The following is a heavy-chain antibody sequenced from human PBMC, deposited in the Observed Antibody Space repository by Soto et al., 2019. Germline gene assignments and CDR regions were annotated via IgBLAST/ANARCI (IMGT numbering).Heavy chain of an antibody. CDR3: ATQEVGGTYVYTFDP. Sequence: QLHLRESGPGLVKPSETLSLTCTVSGGSITSSSYYWGWIRQPPGKGLEWIGSIYYSGSTYYNPSRKSRVTISGDTSKNQFSLKLSSVTPADTAVYYCATQEVGGTYVYTFDPWGQGTLVTVSS. D-gene: IGHD1-26*01. CDR2: IYYSGST. CDR1: GGSITSSSYY. J-gene: IGHJ5*02. V-gene: IGHV4-39*01.